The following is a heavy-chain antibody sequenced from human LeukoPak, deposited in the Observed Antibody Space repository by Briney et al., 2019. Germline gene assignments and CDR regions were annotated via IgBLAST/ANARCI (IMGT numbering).Heavy chain of an antibody. CDR3: ARDTRITMVRGVIYYFDY. CDR1: GFPFSSYD. Sequence: GGSLRLSCAPSGFPFSSYDVHWVRQAPGKGLEGVAFISYDGSNKYYADSVTGRFTISRDNSKNTLYLQMNSMRAEDTAVYYCARDTRITMVRGVIYYFDYWGQGTLVTVSS. V-gene: IGHV3-30-3*01. D-gene: IGHD3-10*01. CDR2: ISYDGSNK. J-gene: IGHJ4*02.